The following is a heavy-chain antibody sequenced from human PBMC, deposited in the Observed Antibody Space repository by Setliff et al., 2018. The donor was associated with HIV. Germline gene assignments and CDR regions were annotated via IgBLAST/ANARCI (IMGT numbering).Heavy chain of an antibody. D-gene: IGHD6-6*01. CDR3: ARGRISVEAAPLGWFDP. CDR2: ISGYKGNT. J-gene: IGHJ5*02. CDR1: GYTFTNYA. Sequence: GASVKVSCKVSGYTFTNYAISWIRQAPGQGLEWLGWISGYKGNTNDAQKLQGRVTMTTETSTSKAYMELRSLRSDDTAVGYCARGRISVEAAPLGWFDPWGQGTLVTVSS. V-gene: IGHV1-18*01.